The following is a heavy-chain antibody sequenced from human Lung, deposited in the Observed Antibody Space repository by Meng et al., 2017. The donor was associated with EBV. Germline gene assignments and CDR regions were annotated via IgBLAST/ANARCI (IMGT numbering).Heavy chain of an antibody. V-gene: IGHV4-30-4*08. Sequence: QVQLQEPGPGLVKPSQTLSLTCTVSGGSIRFGDYYWSWIRQPPGKGLEWIGYIYDSGSTSYNPSLMSRVTISVDTSRNQFSLKLTSVTAADTAVYYCAREYSSSSGLPGPWGQGTLVTVFS. CDR3: AREYSSSSGLPGP. CDR1: GGSIRFGDYY. CDR2: IYDSGST. J-gene: IGHJ5*02. D-gene: IGHD6-6*01.